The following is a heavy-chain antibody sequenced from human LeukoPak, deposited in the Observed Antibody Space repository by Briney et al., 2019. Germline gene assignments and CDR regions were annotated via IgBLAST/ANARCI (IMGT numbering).Heavy chain of an antibody. D-gene: IGHD2-15*01. CDR2: IIPVFGTA. Sequence: SVKVSCKASGYTFSSYDINWVRQAPGQGLEWMGGIIPVFGTANYTQKFQGRVTITTDEATRTAYMELSSLRSEDTAVYYCAREYRRPGYCSGGTCFLGSNWGQGTLVTVSS. CDR3: AREYRRPGYCSGGTCFLGSN. J-gene: IGHJ4*02. CDR1: GYTFSSYD. V-gene: IGHV1-69*05.